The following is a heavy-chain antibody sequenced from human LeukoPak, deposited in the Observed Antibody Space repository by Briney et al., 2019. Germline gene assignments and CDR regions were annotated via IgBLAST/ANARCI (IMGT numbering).Heavy chain of an antibody. CDR3: ARLPLEWLPFDY. J-gene: IGHJ4*02. Sequence: SETLSLTCTVSGGSISSGSYYWSWIRQPAGKGLEWIGRIYTSGSTNYNPSLKSRVTISVDTSKSQFSLKLSSVTAADTAVYYCARLPLEWLPFDYWGQGTLVTVSS. V-gene: IGHV4-61*02. CDR1: GGSISSGSYY. D-gene: IGHD3-3*01. CDR2: IYTSGST.